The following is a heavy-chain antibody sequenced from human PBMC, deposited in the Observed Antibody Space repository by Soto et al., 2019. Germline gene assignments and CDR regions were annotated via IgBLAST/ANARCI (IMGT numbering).Heavy chain of an antibody. CDR3: ARDLGTADVLVGYYYGMDV. Sequence: QVQLVQSGAEVKKPGSSVKVSCKASGGTFSSYAISWVRQAPGQGLEWMGGIIPIFGTANYAQKFQGRVTITADESTSTAYMELSSLRSEDTAVYYCARDLGTADVLVGYYYGMDVWGQGTTVTVSS. CDR2: IIPIFGTA. CDR1: GGTFSSYA. D-gene: IGHD5-18*01. J-gene: IGHJ6*02. V-gene: IGHV1-69*12.